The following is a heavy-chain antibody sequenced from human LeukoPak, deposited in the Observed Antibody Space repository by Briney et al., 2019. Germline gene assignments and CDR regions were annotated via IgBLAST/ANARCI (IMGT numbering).Heavy chain of an antibody. CDR3: ARAPYSSGWYSNYYYGMDV. D-gene: IGHD6-19*01. V-gene: IGHV1-8*01. Sequence: ASVKVSCKASGYTFTSYDINWVRQATGQGLEWMGWMNPNSGNTGYAQKFQGRVTMTRNTSISTAYMELSSLRSEDTAVYYCARAPYSSGWYSNYYYGMDVWGQGTTVTVSS. CDR2: MNPNSGNT. CDR1: GYTFTSYD. J-gene: IGHJ6*02.